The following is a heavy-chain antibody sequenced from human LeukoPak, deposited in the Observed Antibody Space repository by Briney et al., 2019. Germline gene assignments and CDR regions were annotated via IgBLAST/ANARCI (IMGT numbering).Heavy chain of an antibody. CDR1: GFTFNDYW. CDR2: IKYDGSST. CDR3: ARGLRGNYGMDV. J-gene: IGHJ6*02. D-gene: IGHD4-17*01. Sequence: GGSLRLSCVASGFTFNDYWMHWVRQAPGKGLVWVSRIKYDGSSTNSADSVKGRFTISRDDAKNTLYLQMNSLRAEDTAVYYCARGLRGNYGMDVWGQGTTVTVSS. V-gene: IGHV3-74*01.